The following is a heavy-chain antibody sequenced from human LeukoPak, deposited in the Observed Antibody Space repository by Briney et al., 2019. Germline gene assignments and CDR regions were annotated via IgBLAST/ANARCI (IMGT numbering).Heavy chain of an antibody. CDR3: VRQAVSGDSGIAY. D-gene: IGHD3-3*01. CDR1: GFTFSNYW. J-gene: IGHJ4*02. Sequence: RGSPRLSCAASGFTFSNYWMHWVRQAPGKGLEWVSRINPDGSDSYYADSVKGRFTMSRDNAKNTVYLQMDSLRAEDTALFYCVRQAVSGDSGIAYWGRGTLVTVSS. CDR2: INPDGSDS. V-gene: IGHV3-74*01.